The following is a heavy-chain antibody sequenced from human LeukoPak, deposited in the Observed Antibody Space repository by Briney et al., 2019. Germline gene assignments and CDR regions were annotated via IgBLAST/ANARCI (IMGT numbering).Heavy chain of an antibody. V-gene: IGHV3-23*01. CDR2: ITTSGDPS. Sequence: GGSLRLSCSTSGFTFGSYGMTWVRQAPGQGLEWVSDITTSGDPSFYTDSVKGRFTISRDNSKDTVYLQMDNLRVEDTAVYYCAKNFRAHKVNVRWVIDYWGQGALVTVSS. D-gene: IGHD3-10*02. CDR3: AKNFRAHKVNVRWVIDY. J-gene: IGHJ4*02. CDR1: GFTFGSYG.